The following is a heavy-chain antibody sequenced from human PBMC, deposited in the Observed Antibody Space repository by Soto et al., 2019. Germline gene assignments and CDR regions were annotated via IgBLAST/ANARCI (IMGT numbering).Heavy chain of an antibody. Sequence: GGSLRLSCAASGFTFSSYGMHWVRQAPGKGLEWVSAISCSGGSTYYADSVKGRFTISRDNSKNTLYLQMNSLRAEDTAVYYCAKVAFDYGDPLFDYWGQGTLVTVSS. V-gene: IGHV3-23*01. CDR3: AKVAFDYGDPLFDY. J-gene: IGHJ4*02. CDR1: GFTFSSYG. CDR2: ISCSGGST. D-gene: IGHD4-17*01.